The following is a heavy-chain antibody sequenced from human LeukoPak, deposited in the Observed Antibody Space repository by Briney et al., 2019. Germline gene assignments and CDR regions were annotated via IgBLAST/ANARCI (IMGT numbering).Heavy chain of an antibody. CDR1: GFSFKDTG. CDR2: IWYDGSTK. J-gene: IGHJ4*02. CDR3: AKDGGLWVSAHWGDS. D-gene: IGHD7-27*01. Sequence: GGSLRLSCAASGFSFKDTGMHWVRQAPGKSPEWLTIIWYDGSTKYYAAYVKGRFTVSRDNSKNTLFLQMNSLRAEDTAVYYCAKDGGLWVSAHWGDSWGRGTLVTVSS. V-gene: IGHV3-33*06.